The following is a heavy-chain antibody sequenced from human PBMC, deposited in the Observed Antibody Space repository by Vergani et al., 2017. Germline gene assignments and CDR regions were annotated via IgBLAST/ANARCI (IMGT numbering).Heavy chain of an antibody. CDR2: IYPGDSDT. CDR1: GYSFTSYW. J-gene: IGHJ5*02. Sequence: EVQLVQSGAEVKKPGESLKISCKRSGYSFTSYWIGWVRQMPGKGLEWMGTIYPGDSDTRYSPSFQGQVTISADKSISTAYLQWSSLKASDTAMYYCARHGGYCSSTSCSRDNWFDPWGQGTLVTVSS. V-gene: IGHV5-51*01. CDR3: ARHGGYCSSTSCSRDNWFDP. D-gene: IGHD2-2*01.